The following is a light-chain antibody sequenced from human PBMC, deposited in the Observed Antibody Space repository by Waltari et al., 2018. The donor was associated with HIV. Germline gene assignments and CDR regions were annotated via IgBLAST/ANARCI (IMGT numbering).Light chain of an antibody. Sequence: GDRVTITCRASQGIITYLAWYQQKPGKPPKLLIYDASTLQSGVPSRFSGSGSGTDFTLTISSLQPEDVATYYCQKYNSAPPLTFGGGTEVEIK. CDR1: QGIITY. V-gene: IGKV1-27*01. CDR3: QKYNSAPPLT. J-gene: IGKJ4*01. CDR2: DAS.